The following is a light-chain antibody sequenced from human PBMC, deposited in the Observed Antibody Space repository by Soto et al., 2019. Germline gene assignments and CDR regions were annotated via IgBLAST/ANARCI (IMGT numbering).Light chain of an antibody. Sequence: DIQMTQSPSTLSASVGDRVTITCRASQSISSRLAWYQQSPGKAPKLLIYKASSLDRGVTSRFSGSGSGTEISLTITRLQPEDFATYCCQQYNGFSPYTFAQGTRLEIK. CDR1: QSISSR. CDR2: KAS. V-gene: IGKV1-5*03. J-gene: IGKJ2*01. CDR3: QQYNGFSPYT.